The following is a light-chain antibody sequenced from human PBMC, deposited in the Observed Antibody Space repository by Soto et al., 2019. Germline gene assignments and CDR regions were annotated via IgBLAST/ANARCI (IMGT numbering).Light chain of an antibody. V-gene: IGKV3-20*01. CDR1: QSDGSNF. Sequence: LVLTQSPGSLSLSPGERATLSCKTSQSDGSNFVAWYQHKPGQAPRLLIYGASRRATGIPDRFSGSASGTDFTLTISRLEPEDFAVYFWQQYSDLPMTFGQGTRLEIK. J-gene: IGKJ5*01. CDR3: QQYSDLPMT. CDR2: GAS.